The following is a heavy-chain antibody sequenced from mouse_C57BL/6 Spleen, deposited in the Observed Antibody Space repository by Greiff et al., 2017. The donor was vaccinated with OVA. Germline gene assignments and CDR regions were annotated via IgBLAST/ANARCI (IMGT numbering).Heavy chain of an antibody. CDR2: ISSGSSTI. J-gene: IGHJ2*01. Sequence: DVQLVESGGGLVKPGGSLKLSCAASGFTFSDYGMHWVRQAPEKGLEWVAYISSGSSTIYYADTVKGRFTIYRDNAKNTLFLQMTSLRSEDTAMYYCARGYLATVVDYWGQGTTLTVSS. D-gene: IGHD1-1*01. CDR3: ARGYLATVVDY. V-gene: IGHV5-17*01. CDR1: GFTFSDYG.